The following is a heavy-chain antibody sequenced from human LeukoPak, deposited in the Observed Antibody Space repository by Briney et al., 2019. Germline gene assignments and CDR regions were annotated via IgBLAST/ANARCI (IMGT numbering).Heavy chain of an antibody. CDR1: GFTFSSYA. J-gene: IGHJ4*02. V-gene: IGHV3-23*01. CDR2: ISGSGGST. Sequence: GGSLRLSCAASGFTFSSYAMSWVRQAPGRGLEWVSAISGSGGSTYYADSVKGRFTISRDNSKNTLYLQMNSLRAEDTAVYYCAKDNYSGYHFDYWGQGTLVTVSS. CDR3: AKDNYSGYHFDY. D-gene: IGHD5-12*01.